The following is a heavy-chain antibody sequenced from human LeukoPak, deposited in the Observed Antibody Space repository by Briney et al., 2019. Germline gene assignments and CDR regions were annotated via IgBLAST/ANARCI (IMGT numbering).Heavy chain of an antibody. V-gene: IGHV3-15*01. Sequence: GGSLRLSCAASGFTFSNAWMSWVRQAPGKGLEWVGRIKSKTDGGTTDYAAPVKGRFTISRDDSKNTLYLQMNSLKTEDTAVYYCTTDSYHRERNWFDPWGQGTLVTVSS. J-gene: IGHJ5*02. D-gene: IGHD5-18*01. CDR3: TTDSYHRERNWFDP. CDR2: IKSKTDGGTT. CDR1: GFTFSNAW.